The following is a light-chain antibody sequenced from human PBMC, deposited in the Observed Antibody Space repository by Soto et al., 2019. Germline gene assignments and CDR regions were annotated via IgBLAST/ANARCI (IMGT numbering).Light chain of an antibody. J-gene: IGKJ3*01. CDR2: DAS. Sequence: EIVLTQSPATLSLSPGERATLSCRASQSVSGYLVWYQQKPGQPPRVLIYDASNRATGIPARFSGSGFGTDCTLTISSLEPEDFAVYYCLQRSDWPLTFGPGTKIDLK. V-gene: IGKV3-11*01. CDR3: LQRSDWPLT. CDR1: QSVSGY.